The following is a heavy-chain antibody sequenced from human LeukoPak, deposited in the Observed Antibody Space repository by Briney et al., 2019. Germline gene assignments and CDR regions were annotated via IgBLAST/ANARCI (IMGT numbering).Heavy chain of an antibody. CDR1: GYTFTGYD. J-gene: IGHJ5*02. CDR2: INPNSGGT. CDR3: ARGLEELTGGPPQFDP. Sequence: ASVKVSCKASGYTFTGYDMHWVRQAPGQGLEWMGWINPNSGGTNYAQKFQGRVTMTRDTSISTAYMELSRLRSDDTAVYYCARGLEELTGGPPQFDPWGQGTLVAVSS. D-gene: IGHD7-27*01. V-gene: IGHV1-2*02.